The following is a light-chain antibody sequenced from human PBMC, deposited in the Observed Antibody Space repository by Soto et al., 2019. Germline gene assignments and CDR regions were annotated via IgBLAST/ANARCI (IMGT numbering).Light chain of an antibody. Sequence: IVLTQSPSTLSVSPGERATLSCRASQTVSSNFLAWYQQRPGQAPRLLIYGASSRAAGIPDRFSGSGSGTDFTLTISRLEPEDLAVYYCQQYGSSPETFGQGTKVDIK. CDR2: GAS. V-gene: IGKV3-20*01. CDR1: QTVSSNF. J-gene: IGKJ1*01. CDR3: QQYGSSPET.